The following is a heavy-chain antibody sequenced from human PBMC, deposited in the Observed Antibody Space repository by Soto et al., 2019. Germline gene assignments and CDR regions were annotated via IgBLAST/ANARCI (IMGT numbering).Heavy chain of an antibody. J-gene: IGHJ6*02. CDR3: ARDDSSSWYPKDYYYGMDV. CDR2: IIPILGIA. V-gene: IGHV1-69*04. D-gene: IGHD6-13*01. Sequence: SVKVSCKASGGTFSSYTISWVRQAPGQGLEWMGRIIPILGIANYAQKFQGRVTITADKSTSTAYMELSSLRSEDTAVYYCARDDSSSWYPKDYYYGMDVWGQGTTVT. CDR1: GGTFSSYT.